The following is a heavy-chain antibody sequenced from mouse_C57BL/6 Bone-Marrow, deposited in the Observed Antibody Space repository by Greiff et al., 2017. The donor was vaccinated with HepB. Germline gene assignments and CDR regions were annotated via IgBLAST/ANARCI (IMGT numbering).Heavy chain of an antibody. CDR3: ARYDGGYFDV. D-gene: IGHD2-3*01. Sequence: ESGAGLVRPGASVKLSCKASGYTFTDYYINWVKQRPGQGLEWIARIYPGSGNTYYNEKFKGKATLTAEKSSSTAYMQLSSLTSEDSAVYFCARYDGGYFDVWGTGTTVTVSS. CDR1: GYTFTDYY. V-gene: IGHV1-76*01. CDR2: IYPGSGNT. J-gene: IGHJ1*03.